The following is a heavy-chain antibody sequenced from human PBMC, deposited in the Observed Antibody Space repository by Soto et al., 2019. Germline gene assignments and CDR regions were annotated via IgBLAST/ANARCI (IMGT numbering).Heavy chain of an antibody. CDR3: ARDLRYSGSITWAYYYGMDV. Sequence: GESLKISCAASGFTFSSYWMSWVRQAPGKGLEWVANIKQDGSEKYYVDSVKGRFTISRDNAKNSLYLQMNSLRAEDTAVYYCARDLRYSGSITWAYYYGMDVWGQGTTVTVSS. V-gene: IGHV3-7*05. CDR1: GFTFSSYW. D-gene: IGHD1-26*01. J-gene: IGHJ6*02. CDR2: IKQDGSEK.